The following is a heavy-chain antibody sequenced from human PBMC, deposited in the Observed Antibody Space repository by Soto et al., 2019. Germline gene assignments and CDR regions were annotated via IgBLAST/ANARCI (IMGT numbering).Heavy chain of an antibody. CDR2: IIPILGIA. CDR1: GGTFSSYT. V-gene: IGHV1-69*02. CDR3: ARVLCISTSCYVIRRDNWFDP. Sequence: SVKVSCKASGGTFSSYTISWVRQAPGQGLEWMGRIIPILGIANYAQKFQGRVTITADKSTSTAYMELSSLRSEDTAVYYCARVLCISTSCYVIRRDNWFDPWGQGTLVTVSS. D-gene: IGHD2-2*01. J-gene: IGHJ5*02.